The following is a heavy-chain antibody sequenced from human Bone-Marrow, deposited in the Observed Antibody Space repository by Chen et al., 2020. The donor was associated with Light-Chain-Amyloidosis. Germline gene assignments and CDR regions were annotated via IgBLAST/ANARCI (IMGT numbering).Heavy chain of an antibody. CDR2: IYHSGST. Sequence: QVQLQESGPGLVKPSGTLSLTCAVSGGSISSGNWWSWVRQPPGKGLEWSGEIYHSGSTKYHPSLKSRVTMSVDKSRNQFSLKLDSVTAADTAVYYCGRTRIAAVGRGSNYYYMDVWGKGTTVTVSS. D-gene: IGHD6-13*01. CDR1: GGSISSGNW. J-gene: IGHJ6*03. CDR3: GRTRIAAVGRGSNYYYMDV. V-gene: IGHV4-4*02.